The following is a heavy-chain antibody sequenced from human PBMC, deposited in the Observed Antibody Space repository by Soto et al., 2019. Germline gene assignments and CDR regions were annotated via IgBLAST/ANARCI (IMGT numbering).Heavy chain of an antibody. V-gene: IGHV1-46*03. CDR2: INPSGGST. Sequence: ASVKVSCKASGYTFTSYYMHWVRQAPGQGLEWMGIINPSGGSTSYAQKFQGRVTMTRDTSTSTVYMELSSLRSEDTAVYYCARAYPFIVVVPAANNWFDPWGQGTLVTV. CDR1: GYTFTSYY. D-gene: IGHD2-2*01. CDR3: ARAYPFIVVVPAANNWFDP. J-gene: IGHJ5*02.